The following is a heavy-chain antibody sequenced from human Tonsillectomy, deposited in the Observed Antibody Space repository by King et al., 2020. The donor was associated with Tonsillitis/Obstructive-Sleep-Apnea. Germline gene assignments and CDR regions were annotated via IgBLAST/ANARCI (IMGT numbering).Heavy chain of an antibody. CDR1: GYTFTGYY. CDR2: INPNSGGT. Sequence: EQLVQSGAEVKKPGASVKVSCKASGYTFTGYYMHWVRQAPGQGLEWMGRINPNSGGTNYAQKFQGRVTMTRDTSISTANMELSRLRSDDTAVYYCARAGDIVVVPAPDYYYYMDVWGKGTTVTVSS. V-gene: IGHV1-2*06. J-gene: IGHJ6*03. D-gene: IGHD2-2*01. CDR3: ARAGDIVVVPAPDYYYYMDV.